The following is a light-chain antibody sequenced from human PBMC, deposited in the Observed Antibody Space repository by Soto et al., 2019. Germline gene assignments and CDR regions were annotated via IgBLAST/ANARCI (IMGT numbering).Light chain of an antibody. CDR1: SSDIGGYNS. J-gene: IGLJ1*01. CDR3: SSYTDRKHLV. V-gene: IGLV2-8*01. Sequence: QSVLTQSPSASGSPGQSVTISCTGTSSDIGGYNSVSWYQQHPGKAPKVMIYDVTKRPSGVPDRFSGSKSGNTASLTVSALQAEDEADYCCSSYTDRKHLVFGTGTKVTVL. CDR2: DVT.